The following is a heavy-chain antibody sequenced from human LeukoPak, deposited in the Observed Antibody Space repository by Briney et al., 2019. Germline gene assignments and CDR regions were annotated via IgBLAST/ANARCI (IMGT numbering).Heavy chain of an antibody. CDR3: ARGYWGSVEDYFDY. CDR1: GYTFTGYY. CDR2: INPNSGGT. V-gene: IGHV1-2*02. D-gene: IGHD7-27*01. J-gene: IGHJ4*02. Sequence: ASVKVSCKASGYTFTGYYMHWVRQAPGQGREWMGWINPNSGGTNYAQKFQGRVTMTRDTAISTVYMELSRLRSDDTPVYYCARGYWGSVEDYFDYWGQGTLATVSS.